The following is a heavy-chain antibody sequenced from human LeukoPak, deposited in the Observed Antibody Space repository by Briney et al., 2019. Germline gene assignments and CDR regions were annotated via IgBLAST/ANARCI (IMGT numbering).Heavy chain of an antibody. Sequence: SGTLSLTCDVSGGSRINAGWWSWVRQPPGKGLEWIGEIFHSGNTKYNPSLESRVTISVDKSNHQFTLEMKSVTAADTAIYYFARDFGYYYGLEIWSRGPRSPVP. D-gene: IGHD3-3*01. CDR3: ARDFGYYYGLEI. J-gene: IGHJ6*02. V-gene: IGHV4-4*02. CDR2: IFHSGNT. CDR1: GGSRINAGW.